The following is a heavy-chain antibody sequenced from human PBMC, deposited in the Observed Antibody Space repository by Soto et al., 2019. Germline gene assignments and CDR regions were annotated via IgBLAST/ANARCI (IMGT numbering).Heavy chain of an antibody. J-gene: IGHJ6*03. CDR2: ISAYNGNT. D-gene: IGHD4-17*01. CDR1: GYTFTSYG. CDR3: ARDLTHDYGDYYYYYMDV. Sequence: GASVKVCCKASGYTFTSYGISWVRQAPGQGLEWMGWISAYNGNTNYAQKLQGRVTMTTDTSTSTAYMELRSLRSDDTAVYYCARDLTHDYGDYYYYYMDVWGKGTTVTVSS. V-gene: IGHV1-18*01.